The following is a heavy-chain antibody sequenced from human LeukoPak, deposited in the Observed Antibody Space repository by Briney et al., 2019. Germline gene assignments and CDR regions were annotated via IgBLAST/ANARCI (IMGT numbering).Heavy chain of an antibody. CDR2: IWCDGSNK. V-gene: IGHV3-33*01. CDR3: ARDLSDYGGNSRWRGGYFDY. CDR1: GFTFSSYG. D-gene: IGHD4-23*01. J-gene: IGHJ4*02. Sequence: GGPLRLSCAASGFTFSSYGMHWVRQAPGKGLEWVAVIWCDGSNKYYADSVKGRFTISRDNSKNTLYLQMNSLRAEDTAVYYCARDLSDYGGNSRWRGGYFDYWGQGTLVTVSS.